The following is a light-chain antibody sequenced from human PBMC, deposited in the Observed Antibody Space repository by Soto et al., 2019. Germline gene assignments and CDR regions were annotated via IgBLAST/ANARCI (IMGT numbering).Light chain of an antibody. V-gene: IGKV3-20*01. CDR2: DAS. Sequence: EIVLTQSPVTLSLSPGERGTLSCRASQSVSSGYLAWYQQKPGQAPRLLIYDASSRATGIPDRFSGSGSGTDFTLTISRLEPEDFAVYYCQQYGGSPRTFGQGTKVDI. J-gene: IGKJ1*01. CDR1: QSVSSGY. CDR3: QQYGGSPRT.